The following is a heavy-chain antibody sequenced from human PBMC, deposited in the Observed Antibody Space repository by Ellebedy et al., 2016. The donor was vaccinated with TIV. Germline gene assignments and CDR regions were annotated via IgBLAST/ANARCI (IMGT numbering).Heavy chain of an antibody. Sequence: MPSETLSLTCTVSGGSISSYYWSWIRQPPGKGLEWIGYIYYSGSTNYNPSLKSRVTISVDTSKNQFSLKLSSVTAADTAVYYCASEWELRSGFDYWGQGTLVTVSS. J-gene: IGHJ4*02. V-gene: IGHV4-59*01. CDR1: GGSISSYY. D-gene: IGHD1-26*01. CDR2: IYYSGST. CDR3: ASEWELRSGFDY.